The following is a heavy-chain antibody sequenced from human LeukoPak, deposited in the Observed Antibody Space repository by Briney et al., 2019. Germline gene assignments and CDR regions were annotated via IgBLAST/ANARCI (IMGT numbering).Heavy chain of an antibody. CDR1: GGSFTNYY. CDR3: ARDAIGDYGSGSYYTDY. D-gene: IGHD3-10*01. CDR2: IYSGGST. V-gene: IGHV3-53*04. Sequence: ETLSLTCAVYGGSFTNYYWSWIRQVPGKGLEWVSVIYSGGSTYYADSVKGRFTISRHNSKNTLYLQMNSLRAEDTAVYYCARDAIGDYGSGSYYTDYWGQGTLVTVSS. J-gene: IGHJ4*02.